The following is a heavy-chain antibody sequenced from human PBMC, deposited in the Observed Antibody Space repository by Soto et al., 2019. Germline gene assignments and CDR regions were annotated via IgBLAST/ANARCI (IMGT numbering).Heavy chain of an antibody. D-gene: IGHD2-8*01. Sequence: EVQLVESGGGLVQPGGSLRLSCAASGFTFTHYWMIWVRQAPGKGLEWVANIKQDGSEKYYVDSVRGRFTVSRDNAKNSLHLQMNSLRAEDTAMYYCASGKYAGAVDYWGQGILVNVSS. V-gene: IGHV3-7*03. J-gene: IGHJ4*02. CDR2: IKQDGSEK. CDR3: ASGKYAGAVDY. CDR1: GFTFTHYW.